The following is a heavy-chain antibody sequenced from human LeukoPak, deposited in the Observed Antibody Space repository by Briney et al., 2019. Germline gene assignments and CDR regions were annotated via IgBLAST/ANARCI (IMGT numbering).Heavy chain of an antibody. V-gene: IGHV1-69*04. CDR3: ARGPEGDSCGYPYDMDV. CDR1: GGTFSSYA. Sequence: ASVKVSSKASGGTFSSYALSWVRQAPGPGLEWMGRIIPILGTANYPQKFQGTVTITADKSTSTAYMELSSLRSVSTAVYYCARGPEGDSCGYPYDMDVWGQGTTVSVSS. D-gene: IGHD3-22*01. CDR2: IIPILGTA. J-gene: IGHJ6*01.